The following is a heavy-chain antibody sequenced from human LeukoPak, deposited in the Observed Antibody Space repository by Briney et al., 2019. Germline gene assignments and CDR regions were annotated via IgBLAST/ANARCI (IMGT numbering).Heavy chain of an antibody. CDR2: IGAGGTT. CDR1: GFTFSTNP. CDR3: AKASTQTPRVYDY. D-gene: IGHD5/OR15-5a*01. J-gene: IGHJ4*02. V-gene: IGHV3-23*01. Sequence: GGSLRLSCAASGFTFSTNPMSWVRQAPGKGLEWVSAIGAGGTTYYADSMKGRFTISRDNSKNTLYLQMNSLRVEDTAVYYCAKASTQTPRVYDYWGQGTLVTVSS.